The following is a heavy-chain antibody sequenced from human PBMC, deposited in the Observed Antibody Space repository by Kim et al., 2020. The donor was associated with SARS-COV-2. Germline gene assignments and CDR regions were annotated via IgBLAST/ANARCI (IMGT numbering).Heavy chain of an antibody. Sequence: GGSLRLSCAASGFTFSSYGMHWVRQAPGKGLEWVAVISYDGSNKYYADSVKGRFSISRDNSKNTLYLQMNSLRAEDTAVYYCAKEGVDGYNPLDYWGQGTLVTVSS. CDR2: ISYDGSNK. CDR1: GFTFSSYG. V-gene: IGHV3-30*18. D-gene: IGHD5-12*01. J-gene: IGHJ4*02. CDR3: AKEGVDGYNPLDY.